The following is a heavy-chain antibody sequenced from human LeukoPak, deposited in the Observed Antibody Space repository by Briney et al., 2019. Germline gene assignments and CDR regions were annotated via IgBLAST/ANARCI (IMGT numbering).Heavy chain of an antibody. J-gene: IGHJ4*02. CDR3: ARNLAVAGPSYFDY. Sequence: SETLSLTCTVSGGSISSYYWSWIRQPPGKGLEWIGYIYYSGSTNYNPSLKSRVTISVDTSKNQFSLKPSSVTAADTAVYYCARNLAVAGPSYFDYWGQGTLVTVSS. V-gene: IGHV4-59*01. CDR2: IYYSGST. D-gene: IGHD6-19*01. CDR1: GGSISSYY.